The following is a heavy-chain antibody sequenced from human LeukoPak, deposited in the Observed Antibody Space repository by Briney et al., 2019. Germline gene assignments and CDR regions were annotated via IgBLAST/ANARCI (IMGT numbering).Heavy chain of an antibody. CDR2: ISSSSNYI. D-gene: IGHD2-15*01. CDR3: ARVGYCSGGSCYSLNWFDP. CDR1: TFSFSTYG. Sequence: GGSLRLSCAASTFSFSTYGMNWVRQAPGKGLEWVSSISSSSNYIYYADSVKGRFTISRDNAKNSLYLQMNSLRADDTAVYYCARVGYCSGGSCYSLNWFDPWGQGTLVTVSS. V-gene: IGHV3-21*01. J-gene: IGHJ5*02.